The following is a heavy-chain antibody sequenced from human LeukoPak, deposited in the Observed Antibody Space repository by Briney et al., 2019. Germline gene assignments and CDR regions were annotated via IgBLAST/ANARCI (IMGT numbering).Heavy chain of an antibody. V-gene: IGHV1-69*04. CDR1: GGTFSSYA. D-gene: IGHD3-22*01. J-gene: IGHJ4*02. CDR2: IIPILGIA. Sequence: SVKVSCKASGGTFSSYAISWVRQAPGQGLEWMGRIIPILGIANYAQKFQGRVTITADKSTSTAYMELSSLRSEDTAVYYCARDPHTHYYDSSGLRGFDYWGQGTLVTVSS. CDR3: ARDPHTHYYDSSGLRGFDY.